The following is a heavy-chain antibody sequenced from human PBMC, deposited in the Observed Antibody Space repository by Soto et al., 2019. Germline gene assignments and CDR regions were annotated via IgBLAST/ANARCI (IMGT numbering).Heavy chain of an antibody. J-gene: IGHJ4*02. D-gene: IGHD1-26*01. CDR3: ARDGGRHSGGIDY. V-gene: IGHV1-69*01. CDR2: IIPIFGTA. Sequence: QVQLVQTGAEVKKPGSSVNVSCKASGGTFSSYSINWVRQAPGQGLEWMGEIIPIFGTANYAKKCQGRVTITAGESTSTASMALGSLRSEDTAVYYCARDGGRHSGGIDYWGQGTLVTVSS. CDR1: GGTFSSYS.